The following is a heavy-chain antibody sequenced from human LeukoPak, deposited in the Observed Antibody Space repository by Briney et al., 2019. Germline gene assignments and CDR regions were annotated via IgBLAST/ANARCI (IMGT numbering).Heavy chain of an antibody. CDR1: GFTFSSYA. V-gene: IGHV3-23*01. CDR2: ISGSGGST. J-gene: IGHJ4*02. CDR3: ARDSLGYSSGWYFDY. D-gene: IGHD6-19*01. Sequence: GGTLRLSCAASGFTFSSYAMSWVRQAPGKGLEWVSAISGSGGSTYYADSVKGRFTISRDNSKNTPYLQMNSLRAEDTAVYYCARDSLGYSSGWYFDYWGQGTLVTASS.